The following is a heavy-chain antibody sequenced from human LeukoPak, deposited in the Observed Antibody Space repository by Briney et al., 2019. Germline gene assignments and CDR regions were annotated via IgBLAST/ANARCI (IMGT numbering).Heavy chain of an antibody. D-gene: IGHD7-27*01. CDR2: IKSKPDGGTT. CDR1: GFTFNNAW. J-gene: IGHJ3*02. V-gene: IGHV3-15*01. Sequence: GGSLRLSCSTSGFTFNNAWMTWVRQAPGKGLEWLGRIKSKPDGGTTDYAAPLQGRFTISRDDSKTTLYLQMNSLKTEDTAVYYCATIGLWGLYAVDIWGQGAVVTVSS. CDR3: ATIGLWGLYAVDI.